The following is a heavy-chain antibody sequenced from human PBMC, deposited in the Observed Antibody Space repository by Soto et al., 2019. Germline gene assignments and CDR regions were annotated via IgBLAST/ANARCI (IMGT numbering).Heavy chain of an antibody. Sequence: KVYCRGSGNSLAIFWVGFVPQMPGKGLEWMGIIYPGDSDTRYSPSFQGQVTISADKSISTAYLQWSSLKASDTAMYYCARWGSSIVGATRGFDYWGQGTLVTVSS. CDR2: IYPGDSDT. D-gene: IGHD1-26*01. J-gene: IGHJ4*02. CDR3: ARWGSSIVGATRGFDY. V-gene: IGHV5-51*01. CDR1: GNSLAIFW.